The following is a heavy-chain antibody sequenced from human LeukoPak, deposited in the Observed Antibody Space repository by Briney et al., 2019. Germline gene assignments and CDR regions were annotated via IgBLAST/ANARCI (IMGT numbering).Heavy chain of an antibody. CDR3: ASYSNGWYYFDY. CDR1: GGSITSYY. CDR2: MYYSGNS. J-gene: IGHJ4*02. Sequence: PLETLSLTCTVSGGSITSYYWSWIRQPPGKGLEWIGYMYYSGNSYYNPSLKSRVTISVDTSKNQFSLKLSSMTAADTAVYYCASYSNGWYYFDYWGQGTLVTVSS. D-gene: IGHD6-13*01. V-gene: IGHV4-59*01.